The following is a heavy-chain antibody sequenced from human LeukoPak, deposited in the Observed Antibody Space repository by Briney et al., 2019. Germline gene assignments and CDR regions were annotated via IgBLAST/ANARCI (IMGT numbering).Heavy chain of an antibody. V-gene: IGHV3-43*02. CDR1: GFTFDDYA. D-gene: IGHD6-19*01. CDR3: AKDIEAVAGTFFDY. J-gene: IGHJ4*02. CDR2: ISGDGGST. Sequence: GGSLRLSCAASGFTFDDYAMHWVRQAPGKGLEWVSLISGDGGSTYYADSVKGRFTISRDNSKNSLHLKMNSLRTEDTALYYCAKDIEAVAGTFFDYCGQGTLVTVSS.